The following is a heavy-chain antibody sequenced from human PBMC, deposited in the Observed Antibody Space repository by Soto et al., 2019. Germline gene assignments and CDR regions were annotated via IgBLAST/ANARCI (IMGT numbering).Heavy chain of an antibody. J-gene: IGHJ6*02. CDR1: GGTFSSYA. CDR3: ARWSENNPGYCSGGRSCSPIMEG. Sequence: GAAVKCSFKASGGTFSSYAISWVRQAPGQGLDCMGGIIPIFGTANYAQKFQGRVTITADESTSTPYMELSSLRSEDTAVYYCARWSENNPGYCSGGRSCSPIMEGWGQVTTVTV. D-gene: IGHD2-15*01. CDR2: IIPIFGTA. V-gene: IGHV1-69*13.